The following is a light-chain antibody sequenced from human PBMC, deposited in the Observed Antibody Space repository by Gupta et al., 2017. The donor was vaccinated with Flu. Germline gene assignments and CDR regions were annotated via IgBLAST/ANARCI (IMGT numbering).Light chain of an antibody. J-gene: IGKJ4*01. CDR1: QRVSSGY. V-gene: IGKV3-20*01. CDR3: QQDGRSLT. Sequence: PGERATLSCRASQRVSSGYLAWYQQKLGQAPRLLIYDESRRATGIPDRFSGSGSGTDFTLTSSRLETEDFAVYYCQQDGRSLTFGGGTKVEIK. CDR2: DES.